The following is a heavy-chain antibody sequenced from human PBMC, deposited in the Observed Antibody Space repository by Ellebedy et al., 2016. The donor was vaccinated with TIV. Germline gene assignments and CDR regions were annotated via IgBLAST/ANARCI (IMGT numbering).Heavy chain of an antibody. CDR2: IYYSGST. V-gene: IGHV4-59*08. CDR1: GGSISSYY. CDR3: ARSIVATIVDY. J-gene: IGHJ4*02. D-gene: IGHD5-12*01. Sequence: MPSETLSLTCTVSGGSISSYYWSWIRQPPGKGLEWIGYIYYSGSTNYNPSLKSRVTISVDTSKNQFSLKLSSVTAADTAVYYCARSIVATIVDYWGQGTLVTVSS.